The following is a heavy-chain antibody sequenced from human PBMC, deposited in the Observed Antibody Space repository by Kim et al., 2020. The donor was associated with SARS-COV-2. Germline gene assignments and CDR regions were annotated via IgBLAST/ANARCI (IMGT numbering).Heavy chain of an antibody. J-gene: IGHJ4*02. V-gene: IGHV3-49*02. D-gene: IGHD3-22*01. CDR3: TRGYTSGYLFDY. Sequence: YAASVKGRFISSRDDSKSIAYRQMNRLKTEDTAMYYCTRGYTSGYLFDYWGQGTLVTVSS.